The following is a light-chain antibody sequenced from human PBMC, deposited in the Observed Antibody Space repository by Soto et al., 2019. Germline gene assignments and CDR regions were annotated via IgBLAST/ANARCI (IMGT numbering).Light chain of an antibody. CDR2: DAS. CDR1: QSVSSH. V-gene: IGKV3-11*01. CDR3: QQGGNWPLT. J-gene: IGKJ5*01. Sequence: EIVLTRSPATLSLSPGERATVSCRASQSVSSHLAWYQQKRGQAARLLIYDASSRASGIPARFSGSGSGTDFTLTISSLEPEDFAVYYCQQGGNWPLTFGQGTRLEIK.